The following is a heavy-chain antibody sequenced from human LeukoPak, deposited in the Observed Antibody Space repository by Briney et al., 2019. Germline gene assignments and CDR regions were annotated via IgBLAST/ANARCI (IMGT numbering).Heavy chain of an antibody. V-gene: IGHV1-2*06. D-gene: IGHD6-13*01. CDR1: GYTFSDYY. J-gene: IGHJ5*02. Sequence: GASVKVSCKASGYTFSDYYINWVRQAPGQGLEWMGRINPNSGGTDYAQKFQGRVTVTRDTSISTAYMGLSRLTSDDTAVYYCARDFRIIAAGRSWFDPWGQGTLVTASS. CDR2: INPNSGGT. CDR3: ARDFRIIAAGRSWFDP.